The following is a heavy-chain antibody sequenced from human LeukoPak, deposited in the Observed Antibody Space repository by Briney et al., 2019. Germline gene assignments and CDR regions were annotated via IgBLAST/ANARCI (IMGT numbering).Heavy chain of an antibody. CDR1: GFTFSSYA. V-gene: IGHV3-23*01. CDR2: ISGSGGST. Sequence: GGSLRLSCAASGFTFSSYAMSWVRQAPGKGLEWVSAISGSGGSTYYADSVKGRFTISRDNSKNTLYLEVNSLRAEDTAVYYCARDHYDSSGYYYSYFDYWGQGTLVTVSS. D-gene: IGHD3-22*01. CDR3: ARDHYDSSGYYYSYFDY. J-gene: IGHJ4*02.